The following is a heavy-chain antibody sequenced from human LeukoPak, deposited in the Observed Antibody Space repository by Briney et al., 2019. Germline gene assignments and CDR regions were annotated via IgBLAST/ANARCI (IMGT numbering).Heavy chain of an antibody. CDR1: GGSISSYY. J-gene: IGHJ5*02. Sequence: SETLSLTRTVSGGSISSYYWSWIRQPPGKGLEWIGYIYTSGSTNYNPSLKSRVTISVDTSKNQFSLKLSSVTAADTAVYYCARHRRPNNWFDPWGQGTLVTVSS. V-gene: IGHV4-4*09. CDR2: IYTSGST. CDR3: ARHRRPNNWFDP.